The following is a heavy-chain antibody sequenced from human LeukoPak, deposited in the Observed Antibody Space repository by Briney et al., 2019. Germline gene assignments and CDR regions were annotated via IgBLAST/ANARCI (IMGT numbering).Heavy chain of an antibody. CDR1: GGSISSSSYY. Sequence: SETLSLTCTVSGGSISSSSYYWGWIRQPPGKGLEWIGSIYYSGSTYYNPSLKGRVTISVDTSKNQFSLKLSSVTAADTAVYYCARNKASEWELLRDYFDYWGQGTLVTVSS. CDR2: IYYSGST. D-gene: IGHD1-26*01. J-gene: IGHJ4*02. CDR3: ARNKASEWELLRDYFDY. V-gene: IGHV4-39*07.